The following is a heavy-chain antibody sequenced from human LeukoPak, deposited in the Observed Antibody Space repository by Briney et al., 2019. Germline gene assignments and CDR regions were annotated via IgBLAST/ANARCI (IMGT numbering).Heavy chain of an antibody. CDR1: GYTFTGYY. CDR2: ISAYNGNT. CDR3: ARVLWLVRTYGVNDAFDI. J-gene: IGHJ3*02. V-gene: IGHV1-18*04. D-gene: IGHD6-19*01. Sequence: ASVKVSCKASGYTFTGYYMHWVRQAPGQGLEWMGWISAYNGNTNYAQKLQGRVTMTTDTSTSTAYMELRSLRSDDTAVYYCARVLWLVRTYGVNDAFDIWGQGTMVTVSS.